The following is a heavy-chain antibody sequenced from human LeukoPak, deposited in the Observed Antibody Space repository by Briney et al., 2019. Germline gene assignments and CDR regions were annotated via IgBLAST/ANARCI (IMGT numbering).Heavy chain of an antibody. D-gene: IGHD4-23*01. V-gene: IGHV3-23*01. J-gene: IGHJ3*02. CDR3: ARGQSGGPAFDI. Sequence: GGSLRLSCAASGFNFADSAMSWVRQTPRKGLEWVSLISFNGRITYYGDSVKGRFTISRDNSRKTLNLQMNSLRAEDTAVYFCARGQSGGPAFDIWGQGAMVTVST. CDR1: GFNFADSA. CDR2: ISFNGRIT.